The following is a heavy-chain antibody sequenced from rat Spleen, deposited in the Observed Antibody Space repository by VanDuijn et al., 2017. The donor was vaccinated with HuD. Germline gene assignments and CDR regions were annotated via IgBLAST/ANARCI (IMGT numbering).Heavy chain of an antibody. Sequence: EVQLVESGGGLVQPGRSLKLSCSASGFTFSDYTMAWVRQAPKKGLEWVAAIVDDGSNTFYRDSVKGRFTISRDNAKSTLYLQVDSLRSEDTAIYYCARHGGYYYSSYLDYWGQGVMVTVSS. J-gene: IGHJ2*01. V-gene: IGHV5-17*01. CDR1: GFTFSDYT. CDR3: ARHGGYYYSSYLDY. D-gene: IGHD1-2*01. CDR2: IVDDGSNT.